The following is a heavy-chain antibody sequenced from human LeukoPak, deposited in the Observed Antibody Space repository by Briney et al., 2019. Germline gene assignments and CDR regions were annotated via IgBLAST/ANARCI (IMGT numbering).Heavy chain of an antibody. V-gene: IGHV3-23*01. CDR2: INGRGIT. J-gene: IGHJ4*02. CDR3: AKERQTGDYFTSDY. CDR1: GFTFSSYT. D-gene: IGHD4-17*01. Sequence: GGSLRLSCTASGFTFSSYTTSWVRQAPGERLEWLSAINGRGITYYAGSVKGRFTISRDNSENTLYLQMNSLTVDDTAVYFCAKERQTGDYFTSDYWGQGTLVTVSS.